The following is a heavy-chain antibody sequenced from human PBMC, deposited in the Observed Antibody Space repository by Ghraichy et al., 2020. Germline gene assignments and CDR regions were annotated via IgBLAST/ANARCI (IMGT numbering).Heavy chain of an antibody. V-gene: IGHV3-23*01. D-gene: IGHD6-13*01. Sequence: GSLRLSCAASGFTFSSYAMSWVRQAPGKGLEWVSAISGSGGSTYYADSVKGRFTISRDNSKNTLYLQMNSLRAEDTAVYYCARDRVGIAAAGYSEELDYWGQGTLVTVSS. CDR2: ISGSGGST. J-gene: IGHJ4*02. CDR3: ARDRVGIAAAGYSEELDY. CDR1: GFTFSSYA.